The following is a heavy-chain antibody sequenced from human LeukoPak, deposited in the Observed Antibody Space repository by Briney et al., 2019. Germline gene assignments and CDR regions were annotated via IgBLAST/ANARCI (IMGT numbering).Heavy chain of an antibody. CDR2: INPNSGAT. J-gene: IGHJ5*02. Sequence: ASVTVSCKASGYTFTDYYIHWVRLAPGQGLEWMGWINPNSGATNYAQNFQGRVTVTRDTSIRTVYMELTRLTSDDTAVYYCATGPNIYGSGRSWYDPWGQGTLVTVSS. D-gene: IGHD3-10*01. V-gene: IGHV1-2*02. CDR1: GYTFTDYY. CDR3: ATGPNIYGSGRSWYDP.